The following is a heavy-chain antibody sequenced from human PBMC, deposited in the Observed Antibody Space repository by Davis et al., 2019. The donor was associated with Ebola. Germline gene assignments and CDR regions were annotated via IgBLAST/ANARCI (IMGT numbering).Heavy chain of an antibody. Sequence: GESLKISCAASGFTFSSYGMHWVRQAPGKGLEWVAVIWFDGSNIDYAGSVKGRFTISRDNSKNTLYLQMNSLRAEDTAVYYCARVRGTGDPDYWGQGTLVTVSS. CDR2: IWFDGSNI. J-gene: IGHJ4*02. CDR3: ARVRGTGDPDY. V-gene: IGHV3-33*01. CDR1: GFTFSSYG. D-gene: IGHD7-27*01.